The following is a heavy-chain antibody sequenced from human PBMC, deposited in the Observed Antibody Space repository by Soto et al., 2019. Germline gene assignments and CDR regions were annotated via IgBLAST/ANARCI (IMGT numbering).Heavy chain of an antibody. CDR3: AKDSISYNGIYDAFDV. J-gene: IGHJ3*01. Sequence: VQLLESGGGLVQPGGSLRLSCEASGFTFSNYAMAWVRQTPGEGPEWVSTIGGGADIFYAESVTRRFINSRDDSRITVDLQIDNPGVEDTAIFFCAKDSISYNGIYDAFDVWGQGTVVTVCS. CDR1: GFTFSNYA. V-gene: IGHV3-23*01. CDR2: IGGGADI. D-gene: IGHD3-3*02.